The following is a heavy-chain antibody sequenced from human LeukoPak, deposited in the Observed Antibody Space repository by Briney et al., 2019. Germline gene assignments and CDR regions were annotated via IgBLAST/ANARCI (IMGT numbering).Heavy chain of an antibody. V-gene: IGHV1-69*05. CDR2: IIPIFGTA. CDR3: ASSTNSGRNGGYFDY. J-gene: IGHJ4*02. CDR1: GGTFSSYA. Sequence: ASVKVSCKASGGTFSSYAISWVRQAPGQGLEWMGGIIPIFGTANYAQKFQGRVTITTDESTSTAYMELSSLRSEDTAAYYCASSTNSGRNGGYFDYWGQGTLVTVSS. D-gene: IGHD1-26*01.